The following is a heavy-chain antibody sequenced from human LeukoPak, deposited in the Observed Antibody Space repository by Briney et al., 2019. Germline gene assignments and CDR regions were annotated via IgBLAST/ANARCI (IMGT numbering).Heavy chain of an antibody. D-gene: IGHD6-19*01. J-gene: IGHJ4*02. CDR1: GFSVSSNY. CDR3: ARGFYGYSSGWTPGY. V-gene: IGHV3-53*01. Sequence: GGSLRLSCAASGFSVSSNYMSWVRQAPGKGLEWVSVIYSAGRTYYADSVKGRFTISRDNSKNTLYLQMDSLRAEDTAVYYCARGFYGYSSGWTPGYWGQGTLVTVSS. CDR2: IYSAGRT.